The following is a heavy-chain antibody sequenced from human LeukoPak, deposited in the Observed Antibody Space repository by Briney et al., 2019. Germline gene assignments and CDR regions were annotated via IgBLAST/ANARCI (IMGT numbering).Heavy chain of an antibody. J-gene: IGHJ4*02. CDR1: GFTFSSYA. CDR3: AKDLDSSGYYYDY. V-gene: IGHV3-23*01. CDR2: ISGSGGST. Sequence: GGSLRLSCAASGFTFSSYAMSWVRRAPGKGLEWVSAISGSGGSTYYADSVKGRFTISRDNSKNTLYLQMNSLRAKDTAVYYCAKDLDSSGYYYDYWGQGTLVTVSS. D-gene: IGHD3-22*01.